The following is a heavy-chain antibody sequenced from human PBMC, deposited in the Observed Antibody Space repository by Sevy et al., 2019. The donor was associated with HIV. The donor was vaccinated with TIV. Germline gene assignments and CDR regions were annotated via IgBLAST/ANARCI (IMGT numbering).Heavy chain of an antibody. D-gene: IGHD3-10*01. CDR2: INPNSGGT. J-gene: IGHJ6*02. V-gene: IGHV1-2*02. CDR3: AGAVHYYASGSYYRGYYYYGMDV. CDR1: GYTFTGYY. Sequence: ASVKVSCKASGYTFTGYYMHWVRQAPGQGLEWMGWINPNSGGTNYAQKFQGRVTMTRDTYISTHYMELSRLRSDDTAVYYCAGAVHYYASGSYYRGYYYYGMDVWGQGTTVTVSS.